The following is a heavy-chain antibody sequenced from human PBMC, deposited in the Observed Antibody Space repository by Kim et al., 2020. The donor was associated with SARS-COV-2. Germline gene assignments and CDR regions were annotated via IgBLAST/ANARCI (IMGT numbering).Heavy chain of an antibody. J-gene: IGHJ5*02. Sequence: GGSLRLSCAASGFTFSSYSMNWVRQAPGKGLEWVSSISSSSSYIYYADSVKGRFTISRDNAKNSLYLQMNSLRAEDTAVYYCARGPYGSSSHAGIAGRFEPWGQGTLVTVSS. CDR1: GFTFSSYS. CDR2: ISSSSSYI. V-gene: IGHV3-21*01. D-gene: IGHD6-6*01. CDR3: ARGPYGSSSHAGIAGRFEP.